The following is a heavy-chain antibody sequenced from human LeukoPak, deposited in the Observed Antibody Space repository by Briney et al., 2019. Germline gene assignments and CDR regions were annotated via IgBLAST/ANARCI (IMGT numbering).Heavy chain of an antibody. CDR1: GGSISSGDYY. CDR3: ARIPWGNWGTFDY. V-gene: IGHV4-30-4*01. J-gene: IGHJ4*02. Sequence: SETLSLTCTVSGGSISSGDYYWSWIRQPPGKGLEWIGYIYYSGSTYYNPSLKSRVTISVDTSKNQLSLKVSSVTAADTALYYCARIPWGNWGTFDYWGQGTLVTVSS. CDR2: IYYSGST. D-gene: IGHD7-27*01.